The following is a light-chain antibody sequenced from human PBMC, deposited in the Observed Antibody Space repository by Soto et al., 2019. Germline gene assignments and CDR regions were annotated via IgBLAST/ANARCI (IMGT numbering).Light chain of an antibody. CDR1: SGRSSFT. CDR3: QTWGTGMV. CDR2: INSDGSH. Sequence: QLVLTQSPSASASLGASVKLTCTLSSGRSSFTIAWHQQPSGKGPRYLMKINSDGSHTKGDGIPDRFSGSSSGADRYLTISSLQSEDEADYYCQTWGTGMVFGGGTQLTVL. J-gene: IGLJ3*02. V-gene: IGLV4-69*01.